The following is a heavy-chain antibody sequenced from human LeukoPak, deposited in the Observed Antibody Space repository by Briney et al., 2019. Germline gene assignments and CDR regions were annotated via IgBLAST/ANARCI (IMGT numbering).Heavy chain of an antibody. J-gene: IGHJ4*02. V-gene: IGHV4-4*02. CDR2: IYHSGST. CDR3: ARARRAVAGPFDY. D-gene: IGHD6-19*01. Sequence: PSETLSPTCAVSGCSISSSNWWSWVRQPPGKGLVWIGEIYHSGSTNYNPSLKRRVTISVDKSKNQFSLKLSSVTAADTAVYYCARARRAVAGPFDYWGQGTLVTVSS. CDR1: GCSISSSNW.